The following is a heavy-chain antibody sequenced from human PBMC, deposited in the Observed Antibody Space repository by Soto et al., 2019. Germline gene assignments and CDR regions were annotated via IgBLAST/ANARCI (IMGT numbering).Heavy chain of an antibody. V-gene: IGHV3-48*02. Sequence: EMPLVASGGGLVQRGGSVRLSCAASGFSLSPYSMNWVRQAPRKGLEWISYISGSSDTINYADSVKGRFTISRDNTKNSLYLQMNSLRDEDTAVYYCARGFDLQYGMDVWGQGPTVTVSS. J-gene: IGHJ6*02. D-gene: IGHD3-10*01. CDR1: GFSLSPYS. CDR3: ARGFDLQYGMDV. CDR2: ISGSSDTI.